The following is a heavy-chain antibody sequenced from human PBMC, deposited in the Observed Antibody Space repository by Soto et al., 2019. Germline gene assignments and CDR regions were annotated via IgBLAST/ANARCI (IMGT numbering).Heavy chain of an antibody. CDR3: ARLSMVRGVKGYYYYYGMDV. Sequence: SETLSLTCTVSGGSISSYYWSWIRQPPGKGLEWIGYIYYSGSTNYNPSLKSRVTISVDTSKNQFSLKLSSVTAADTAVYYCARLSMVRGVKGYYYYYGMDVWGQGTTVTVSS. D-gene: IGHD3-10*01. CDR2: IYYSGST. J-gene: IGHJ6*02. CDR1: GGSISSYY. V-gene: IGHV4-59*01.